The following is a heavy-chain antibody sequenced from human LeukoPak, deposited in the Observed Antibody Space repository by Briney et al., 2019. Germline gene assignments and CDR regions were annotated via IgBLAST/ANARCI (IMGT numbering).Heavy chain of an antibody. V-gene: IGHV3-21*01. J-gene: IGHJ6*04. Sequence: KSGGSLRLSCAASGFTFSSYSMNWVRQAPGKGLEWVSSISSSSSYIYYADSVKGRFTISRDNAKNSLYLQMNSLRAEDTAVYYCASHYGSGECSGRDFRGKAPTVTVSS. D-gene: IGHD3-10*01. CDR3: ASHYGSGECSGRDF. CDR1: GFTFSSYS. CDR2: ISSSSSYI.